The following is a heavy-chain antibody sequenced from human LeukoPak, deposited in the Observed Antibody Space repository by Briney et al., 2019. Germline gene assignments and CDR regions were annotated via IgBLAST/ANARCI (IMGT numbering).Heavy chain of an antibody. D-gene: IGHD1-14*01. CDR3: AKYLTARSPPYALDV. Sequence: GGSLRLSCAASEFTFSSYAMQWVRQAPGKGLEWVSGITVSGGTTYYTDSVKGRFTISRDNSKNTLYLQMNSLRAEDTAVYYCAKYLTARSPPYALDVWGQGTTVTVSS. J-gene: IGHJ6*02. CDR2: ITVSGGTT. CDR1: EFTFSSYA. V-gene: IGHV3-23*01.